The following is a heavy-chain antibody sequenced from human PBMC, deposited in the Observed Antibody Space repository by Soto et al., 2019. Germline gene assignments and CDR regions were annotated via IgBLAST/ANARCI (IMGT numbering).Heavy chain of an antibody. Sequence: GASVKVSCKASGGTFSSYAISWVRQAPGQGLEWMGGIIPIFGTANYAQKFQGRVTITADESTSTAYMELSSLRSEDTAVYYCARLYSGSLRHYYYGMDVWGQGTTVTVS. CDR1: GGTFSSYA. CDR2: IIPIFGTA. J-gene: IGHJ6*02. D-gene: IGHD1-26*01. V-gene: IGHV1-69*13. CDR3: ARLYSGSLRHYYYGMDV.